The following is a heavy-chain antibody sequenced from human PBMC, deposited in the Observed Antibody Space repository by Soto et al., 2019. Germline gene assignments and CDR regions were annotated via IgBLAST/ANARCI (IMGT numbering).Heavy chain of an antibody. CDR1: GGSLSNYN. Sequence: PSETLSLTCTVSGGSLSNYNWNWVRQSAGKGLEWIGRIYSNGKAYYNPSLKSRVTMSLDTLNDQVSLRLSSVTAADTAVHYCARTLSGSTYGSRQFYFDYWGQGTLVTVSS. V-gene: IGHV4-4*07. D-gene: IGHD3-10*01. J-gene: IGHJ4*02. CDR3: ARTLSGSTYGSRQFYFDY. CDR2: IYSNGKA.